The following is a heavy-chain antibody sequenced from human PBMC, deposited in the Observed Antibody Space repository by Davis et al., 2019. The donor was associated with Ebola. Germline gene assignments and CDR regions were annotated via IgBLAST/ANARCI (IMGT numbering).Heavy chain of an antibody. D-gene: IGHD3-3*01. CDR1: GFTFSSYG. Sequence: GGSLRLSCAASGFTFSSYGMHWVRQAPGKGLEWVAVIWYDGSNKYYADSVKGRFTISRDKSKNTVYLQMNSLRAEDTAVYYCAKLPNGGYYDFWSGYWAPGYGMDVWGQGTTVTVSS. V-gene: IGHV3-30*02. CDR2: IWYDGSNK. J-gene: IGHJ6*02. CDR3: AKLPNGGYYDFWSGYWAPGYGMDV.